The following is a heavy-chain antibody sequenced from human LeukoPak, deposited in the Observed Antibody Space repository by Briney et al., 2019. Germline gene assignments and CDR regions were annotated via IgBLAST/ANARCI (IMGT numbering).Heavy chain of an antibody. D-gene: IGHD3-16*01. V-gene: IGHV4-4*09. CDR1: GGSISSYY. CDR2: IYTSGST. CDR3: AGGGRAYYYYMDV. Sequence: SETLSLTCTVSGGSISSYYWSWIRQPPGKGLEWIGYIYTSGSTNYNPSLKSRVTISVDTSKNQFSLKLSSVTAADTAVYYCAGGGRAYYYYMDVWGKGTTVTVSS. J-gene: IGHJ6*03.